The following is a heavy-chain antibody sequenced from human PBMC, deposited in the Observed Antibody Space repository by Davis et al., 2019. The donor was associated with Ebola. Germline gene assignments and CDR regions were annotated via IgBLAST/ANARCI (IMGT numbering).Heavy chain of an antibody. Sequence: PGGSLRLSCAASAFTFSSYAMSWARQAPGKGLEWVPAISITGGTTHYADPVKGRFTISRDNSKNTLDLQMNSLRAEDTAVYYCAREGKYRDESRTFDYWGQGTLVTVSS. CDR3: AREGKYRDESRTFDY. CDR1: AFTFSSYA. V-gene: IGHV3-23*01. J-gene: IGHJ4*02. CDR2: ISITGGTT. D-gene: IGHD2-2*01.